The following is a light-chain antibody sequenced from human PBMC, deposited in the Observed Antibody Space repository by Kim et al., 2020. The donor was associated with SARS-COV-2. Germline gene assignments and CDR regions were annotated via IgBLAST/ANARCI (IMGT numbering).Light chain of an antibody. V-gene: IGKV1D-13*01. Sequence: ASVGDRVTITGRASRGVSSGLAWYQQKPGKAPKLLIYDASILESGVPSRFSGSGSGTDFTLTISSLQPEDFATYYCQQFNNYPITFGQGTRLEIK. CDR2: DAS. CDR1: RGVSSG. CDR3: QQFNNYPIT. J-gene: IGKJ5*01.